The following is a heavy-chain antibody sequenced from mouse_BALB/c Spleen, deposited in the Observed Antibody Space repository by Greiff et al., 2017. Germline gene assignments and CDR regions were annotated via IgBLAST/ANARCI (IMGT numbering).Heavy chain of an antibody. Sequence: VKLMESGPGLVAPSQSLSITCTVSGFSLTGYGVNWVRQPPGKGLEWLGMIWGDGSTDYNSALNSRLSISKDNSKSQVFLKMNSLQTDDTARYYCASGLPDYAMDYWGQGTSVTVSS. CDR2: IWGDGST. V-gene: IGHV2-6-7*01. CDR3: ASGLPDYAMDY. CDR1: GFSLTGYG. J-gene: IGHJ4*01. D-gene: IGHD2-1*01.